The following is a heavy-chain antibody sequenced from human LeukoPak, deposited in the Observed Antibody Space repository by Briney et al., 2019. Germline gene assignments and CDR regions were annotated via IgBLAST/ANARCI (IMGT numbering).Heavy chain of an antibody. V-gene: IGHV3-23*01. J-gene: IGHJ4*02. CDR3: ATDLLEARTYESRDY. Sequence: GGSLRLSCAASGFTFSSYAMSWVRQAPGKGLEWVSAISGSGGSTYYADSVKGRFTISRDNSKNTLYLQMNSLRAEDTAVYYCATDLLEARTYESRDYWGQGTLVTVSS. CDR2: ISGSGGST. D-gene: IGHD3-22*01. CDR1: GFTFSSYA.